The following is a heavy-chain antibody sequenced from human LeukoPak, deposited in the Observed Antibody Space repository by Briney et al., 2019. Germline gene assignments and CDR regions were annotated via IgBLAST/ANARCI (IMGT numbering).Heavy chain of an antibody. CDR1: GFTFDDYA. CDR3: ATNTSYGSGTLDY. J-gene: IGHJ4*02. Sequence: PGGSLRLSCAASGFTFDDYAMHWVRQAPGKGLEWVSLISGDGGSTYYADSVKGRFTISRDNSKNTLYLQMGSLRPEDMAVYYCATNTSYGSGTLDYWGQGTLVTVSS. V-gene: IGHV3-43*02. CDR2: ISGDGGST. D-gene: IGHD3-10*01.